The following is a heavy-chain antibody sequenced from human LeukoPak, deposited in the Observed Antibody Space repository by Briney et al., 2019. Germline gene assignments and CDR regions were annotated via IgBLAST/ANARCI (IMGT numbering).Heavy chain of an antibody. Sequence: ASVKVSCKASGGTFSSYAISWVRQAPGQGLEWMGGIIPIFGTANYAQKFQGRVTITADESTSTAYMELSSLRSEDTAVYYCARSQSSFPYYYYMDVWGKGTTVTISS. CDR1: GGTFSSYA. V-gene: IGHV1-69*13. CDR3: ARSQSSFPYYYYMDV. D-gene: IGHD6-19*01. J-gene: IGHJ6*03. CDR2: IIPIFGTA.